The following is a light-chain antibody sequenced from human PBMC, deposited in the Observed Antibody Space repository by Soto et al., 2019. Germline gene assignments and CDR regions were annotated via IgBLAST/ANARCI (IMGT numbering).Light chain of an antibody. CDR2: EGS. J-gene: IGLJ2*01. Sequence: QSALTQPPSGSGSPGQSVTISCTGTRSDVGSYNRVSCYQQPPGTATKLMIYEGSNRPSGVPDRFSGYKSGNTASLTISGLQAEDEADYYCSSYTSSSAGVFCGGTKLTVL. CDR3: SSYTSSSAGV. V-gene: IGLV2-18*02. CDR1: RSDVGSYNR.